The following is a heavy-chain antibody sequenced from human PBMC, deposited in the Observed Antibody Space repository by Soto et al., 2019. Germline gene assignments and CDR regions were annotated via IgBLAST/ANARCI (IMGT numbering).Heavy chain of an antibody. D-gene: IGHD6-13*01. CDR3: ARNLGIAAAGAWFDP. V-gene: IGHV4-59*01. CDR2: IYYSGST. J-gene: IGHJ5*02. Sequence: PSETLSPTRPFSGCPIISYYWSWIRQPPGKGLEWIGDIYYSGSTTHNPSLKSRVTISVDTSKNQFSLMLSSVTAADTAVYYCARNLGIAAAGAWFDPWGQGTLVTVSS. CDR1: GCPIISYY.